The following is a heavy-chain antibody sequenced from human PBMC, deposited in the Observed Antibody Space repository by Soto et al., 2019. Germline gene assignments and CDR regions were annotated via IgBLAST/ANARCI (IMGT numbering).Heavy chain of an antibody. V-gene: IGHV4-59*02. D-gene: IGHD6-13*01. CDR2: MHYTGFS. CDR3: ARGYRSNWFFDY. Sequence: SETLSLTCSFSGDSVTSHYLTWIRQSPEKGLEWIGYMHYTGFSHYNPSLKSRLTISVDRSKNQFTLQLTSVTAADTAVYYCARGYRSNWFFDYWGQGTLVTVSS. CDR1: GDSVTSHY. J-gene: IGHJ4*02.